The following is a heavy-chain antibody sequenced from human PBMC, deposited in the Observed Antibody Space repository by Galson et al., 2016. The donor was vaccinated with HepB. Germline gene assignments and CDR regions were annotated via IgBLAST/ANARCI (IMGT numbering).Heavy chain of an antibody. V-gene: IGHV3-9*01. CDR1: GFWFDEYA. CDR2: VRWNSGRL. J-gene: IGHJ4*02. D-gene: IGHD6-19*01. Sequence: SLRLSCAASGFWFDEYAIHWVRQAPGKGLEWVSGVRWNSGRLGYADSVKGRFTISRDNAKNSLYLQMNSLRAEDTALYYCVKDKTSGYSSGWYYFDYWGQGTLVTVSS. CDR3: VKDKTSGYSSGWYYFDY.